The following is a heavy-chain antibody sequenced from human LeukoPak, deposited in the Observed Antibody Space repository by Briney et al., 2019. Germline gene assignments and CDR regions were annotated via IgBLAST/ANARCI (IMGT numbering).Heavy chain of an antibody. Sequence: GGSLRLSCAASGFTFSSYGMHWVRQAPGKGLEWVAVISYDGSNKYYADSVKGRFTISRDNSENTLYLQMNSLRAEDTAVYYCAKGDSSGWTAFDYWGQGTLVTVSS. J-gene: IGHJ4*02. CDR3: AKGDSSGWTAFDY. CDR1: GFTFSSYG. CDR2: ISYDGSNK. V-gene: IGHV3-30*18. D-gene: IGHD6-19*01.